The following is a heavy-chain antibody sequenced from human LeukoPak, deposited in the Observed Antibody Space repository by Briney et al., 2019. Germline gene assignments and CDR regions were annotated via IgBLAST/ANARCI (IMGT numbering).Heavy chain of an antibody. Sequence: PSETLSLTCAVHDGPFSGYYWSWIRQPPGKGLEWIGEISQRGSPNYNPSLKSRVTISVDKSKNQFSLKLSSVTAADTAVYYCARVLGYCSSTSCYFPHYYYYYGMDVWGQGTTVTVSS. CDR1: DGPFSGYY. CDR3: ARVLGYCSSTSCYFPHYYYYYGMDV. CDR2: ISQRGSP. J-gene: IGHJ6*02. D-gene: IGHD2-2*03. V-gene: IGHV4-34*01.